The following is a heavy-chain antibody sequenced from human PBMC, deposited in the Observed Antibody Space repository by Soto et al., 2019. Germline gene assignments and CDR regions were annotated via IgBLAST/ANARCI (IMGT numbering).Heavy chain of an antibody. CDR2: VKSKNDGGTT. D-gene: IGHD3-10*01. CDR3: TTDSYITPITVRFDY. J-gene: IGHJ4*01. V-gene: IGHV3-15*07. Sequence: PGGSLRLSCAASGFTFSNAWINWVRQTPGRGLEWVGRVKSKNDGGTTDFAAPVKGRFAISRDDSKNMVYLEMNSLQTEDTAMNYCTTDSYITPITVRFDYGGHGTLVPVSS. CDR1: GFTFSNAW.